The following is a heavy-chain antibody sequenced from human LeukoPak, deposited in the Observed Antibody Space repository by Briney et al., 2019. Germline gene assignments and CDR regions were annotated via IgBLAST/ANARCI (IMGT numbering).Heavy chain of an antibody. CDR1: GFTFSTYV. Sequence: GGSLRLSCSVSGFTFSTYVMHWVRQAPGKGLEYVSAISSNGDNTYYADSVKGRFTISRDNSKNTLYLQMSSLRADDTAVHCCVRGTGYWGQGTLVTVSS. CDR2: ISSNGDNT. J-gene: IGHJ4*02. CDR3: VRGTGY. V-gene: IGHV3-64D*06.